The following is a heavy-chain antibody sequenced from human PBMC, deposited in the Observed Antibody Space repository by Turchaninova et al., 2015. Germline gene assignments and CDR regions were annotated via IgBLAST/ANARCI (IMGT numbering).Heavy chain of an antibody. CDR3: AVTPNYYGSSGYF. CDR2: MDPRDSET. CDR1: GESFDVSW. D-gene: IGHD6-19*01. J-gene: IGHJ4*02. Sequence: EVQLVQSGAEVNSPGGGLWISSKASGESFDVSWMSGGRQMPGKGLEWMGKMDPRDSETKYSPSFQGHVSISADKSISTAYLQWRSLKASDTAIYYCAVTPNYYGSSGYFWSQGTPVTVSS. V-gene: IGHV5-10-1*03.